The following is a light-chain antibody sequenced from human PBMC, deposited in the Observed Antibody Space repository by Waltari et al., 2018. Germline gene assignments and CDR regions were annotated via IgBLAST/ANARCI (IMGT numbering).Light chain of an antibody. CDR2: DVT. CDR3: SSFTSGSAPWV. V-gene: IGLV2-14*03. CDR1: SSDVGAYNF. J-gene: IGLJ3*02. Sequence: QSALTQPASVSGTPGQSITISCPGTSSDVGAYNFVSWYQQRPGMAPRLIIYDVTNRPSGVSHRFSVSKSGNTASLTISGLQADDEGDYYCSSFTSGSAPWVFGGGTRLTVL.